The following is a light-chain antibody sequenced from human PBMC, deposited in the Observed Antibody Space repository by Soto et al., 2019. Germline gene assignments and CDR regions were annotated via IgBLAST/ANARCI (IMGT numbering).Light chain of an antibody. CDR2: SNN. CDR1: ISNIGSNT. J-gene: IGLJ2*01. CDR3: AAWDDSLNGHVV. V-gene: IGLV1-44*01. Sequence: QSVLTQPPSASGTPGQRVTISCSGSISNIGSNTVNWYQQLPGTAPKLLIYSNNQRSSGVPDRFSGSKSGTSASLAISGLQSEDEADYYCAAWDDSLNGHVVFGGGTKVTVL.